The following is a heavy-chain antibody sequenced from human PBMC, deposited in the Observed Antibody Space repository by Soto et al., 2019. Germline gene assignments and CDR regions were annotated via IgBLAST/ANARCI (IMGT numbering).Heavy chain of an antibody. CDR3: ARDHLVVLVVRCVIIGGDYYDVMDA. CDR1: GGTFSSYA. J-gene: IGHJ6*04. V-gene: IGHV1-69*13. D-gene: IGHD3-10*01. Sequence: YSVKLCCKASGGTFSSYAISWVRPAPGQGLEWMGGIIPIFGTANYAQKFQGRVTITADESTSTAYMELNSLRSEDTAVYYCARDHLVVLVVRCVIIGGDYYDVMDASAKGAKVTVSS. CDR2: IIPIFGTA.